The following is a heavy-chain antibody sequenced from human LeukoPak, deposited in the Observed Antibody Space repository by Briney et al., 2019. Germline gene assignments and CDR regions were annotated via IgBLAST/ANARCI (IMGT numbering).Heavy chain of an antibody. Sequence: ASVKVSCKASGYTFTSYDINWVRQATGQGLEWMGWMNPNSGNTDFAQKFQGRVTMTRNTSISTAYMELSSLRSEDTAMYYCARGLTVTTRPAGYWGQGTLVTDSS. CDR1: GYTFTSYD. V-gene: IGHV1-8*01. CDR2: MNPNSGNT. J-gene: IGHJ4*02. CDR3: ARGLTVTTRPAGY. D-gene: IGHD4-17*01.